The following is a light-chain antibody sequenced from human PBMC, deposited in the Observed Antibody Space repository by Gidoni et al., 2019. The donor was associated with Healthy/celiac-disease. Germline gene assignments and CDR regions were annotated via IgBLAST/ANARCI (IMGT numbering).Light chain of an antibody. J-gene: IGKJ4*01. CDR1: QSVSSSY. CDR3: QQYGSSPKT. Sequence: DIVFTHSPGTLSLFPGESATLSCRASQSVSSSYLAWYQQKPGQAPRLLIYGASSRATGIPDRFSGSGSGTDFTLTISRLEPEDFAVYYCQQYGSSPKTFGGGTKVEIK. V-gene: IGKV3-20*01. CDR2: GAS.